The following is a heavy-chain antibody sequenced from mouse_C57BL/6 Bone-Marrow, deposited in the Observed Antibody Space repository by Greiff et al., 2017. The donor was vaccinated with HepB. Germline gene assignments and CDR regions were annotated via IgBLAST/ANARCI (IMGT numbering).Heavy chain of an antibody. J-gene: IGHJ4*01. CDR3: AFYSNYVCYAMDY. V-gene: IGHV1-55*01. D-gene: IGHD2-5*01. Sequence: VQLQQPGAELVKPGASVKMSCKASGYTFTSYWITWVKQRPGQGLEWIRDIYPGSGSTNYNEKFKSKATLTVDTSSSTAYMQLSSLTSEDSAVYYCAFYSNYVCYAMDYWGQGTSVTVSS. CDR2: IYPGSGST. CDR1: GYTFTSYW.